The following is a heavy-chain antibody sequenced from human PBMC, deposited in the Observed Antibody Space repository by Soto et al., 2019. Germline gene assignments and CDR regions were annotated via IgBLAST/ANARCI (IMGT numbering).Heavy chain of an antibody. V-gene: IGHV4-59*08. CDR1: GGSISSYY. CDR2: IYYSGST. D-gene: IGHD2-15*01. CDR3: ARHQGYCSGGSCYLLY. Sequence: QVQLQESGPGLVKPSETLSLTCTVSGGSISSYYWSWIRQPPGKGLDGIGYIYYSGSTNYNPSLKSRVTISVDTSKNQFSLKLSSVTAADTAVYYCARHQGYCSGGSCYLLYWGQGTLVTVSS. J-gene: IGHJ4*02.